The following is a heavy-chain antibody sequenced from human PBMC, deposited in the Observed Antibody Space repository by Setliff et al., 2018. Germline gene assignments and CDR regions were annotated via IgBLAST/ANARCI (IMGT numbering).Heavy chain of an antibody. CDR1: GFTFSSYA. J-gene: IGHJ4*02. Sequence: GGSLRLSCAASGFTFSSYAMSWVRQAPGEGLEWVSAISGSGGYTYYADSVKGRFTISRDNSKNTLYLQMNSLRAEDTAIYYCAKSMYDDSWSYFDNWGQGILVTVSS. V-gene: IGHV3-23*01. CDR3: AKSMYDDSWSYFDN. CDR2: ISGSGGYT. D-gene: IGHD2-8*01.